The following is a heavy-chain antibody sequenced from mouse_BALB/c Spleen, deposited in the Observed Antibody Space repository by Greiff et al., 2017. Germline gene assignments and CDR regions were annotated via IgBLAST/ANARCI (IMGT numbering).Heavy chain of an antibody. J-gene: IGHJ4*01. CDR3: ARWDPYYYAMDY. D-gene: IGHD4-1*01. CDR2: INPSSGYT. CDR1: GYTFTSYT. Sequence: QVQLKQSAAELARPGASVKMSCKASGYTFTSYTMHWVKQRPGQGLEWIGYINPSSGYTEYNQKFKDKTTLTADKSSSTAYMQLSSLTSEDSAVYYCARWDPYYYAMDYWGQGTSVTVSS. V-gene: IGHV1-4*02.